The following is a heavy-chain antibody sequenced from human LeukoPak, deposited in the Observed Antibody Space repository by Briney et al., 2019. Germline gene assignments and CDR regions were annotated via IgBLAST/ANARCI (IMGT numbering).Heavy chain of an antibody. V-gene: IGHV1-8*01. Sequence: ASVKVSCKASGYTFTSYDINWVRQATGQGLEWMGWMNPNSGNTGYAQKFQGRVTMTRNTSISTAYMELSSLRSEDTAVYYCARGSLRFLEWLSRYYYYYGMDVWGQGTTVTVSS. CDR3: ARGSLRFLEWLSRYYYYYGMDV. CDR2: MNPNSGNT. CDR1: GYTFTSYD. D-gene: IGHD3-3*01. J-gene: IGHJ6*02.